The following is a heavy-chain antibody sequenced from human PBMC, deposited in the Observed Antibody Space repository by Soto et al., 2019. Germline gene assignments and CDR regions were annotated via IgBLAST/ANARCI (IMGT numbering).Heavy chain of an antibody. J-gene: IGHJ4*02. V-gene: IGHV4-31*03. CDR1: GGSISRGGFY. CDR3: AAGGGLPRYY. CDR2: IYHSGST. D-gene: IGHD5-12*01. Sequence: SETLSLTCTVSGGSISRGGFYWNWIRQHPGKGLEWIGYIYHSGSTSYNPSLKSRITISVDTSKNQFSLNLSSVTAADTAVYYCAAGGGLPRYYWGQGTLVTVSS.